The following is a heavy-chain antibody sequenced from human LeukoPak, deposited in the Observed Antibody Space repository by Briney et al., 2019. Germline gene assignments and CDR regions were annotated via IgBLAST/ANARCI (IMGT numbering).Heavy chain of an antibody. CDR3: ARDAVDTANAV. Sequence: GGSLRLSCAASGFTFTTYWMHWVRQAPGEGLVWVSHINSDGSITSYADSVKGRFTISRDNAKNTLYLQMNSLRAEDTAVYYCARDAVDTANAVWGQGTTVTVSS. J-gene: IGHJ6*02. CDR2: INSDGSIT. V-gene: IGHV3-74*01. CDR1: GFTFTTYW. D-gene: IGHD5-18*01.